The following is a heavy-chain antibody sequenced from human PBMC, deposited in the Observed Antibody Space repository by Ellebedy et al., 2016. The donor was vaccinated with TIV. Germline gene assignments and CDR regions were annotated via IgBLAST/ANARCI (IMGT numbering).Heavy chain of an antibody. D-gene: IGHD5-12*01. CDR1: GFTFSDYY. V-gene: IGHV3-11*01. Sequence: GGSLRLSCAASGFTFSDYYMNWVRQAPGKGLEWIAYISDSATTIKYADSVKGRFTVSRDNAKNSLFLQMSSLRADDTAIYYCARVLGYGGSRFYFDYWGQGSLATVSS. J-gene: IGHJ4*02. CDR2: ISDSATTI. CDR3: ARVLGYGGSRFYFDY.